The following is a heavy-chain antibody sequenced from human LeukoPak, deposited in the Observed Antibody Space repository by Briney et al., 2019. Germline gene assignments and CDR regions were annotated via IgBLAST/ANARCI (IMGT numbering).Heavy chain of an antibody. CDR3: ARELSVP. Sequence: AGGSLRLSCAASGFTFKFYWMYWVRQAPGKGLEWVSRIHPDGSSTNYADSVKGRFTISRDNTKNTLYLLMNTLRVEDTAVYYCARELSVPWGQGTLVTVSS. J-gene: IGHJ4*02. D-gene: IGHD3-3*01. CDR1: GFTFKFYW. CDR2: IHPDGSST. V-gene: IGHV3-74*01.